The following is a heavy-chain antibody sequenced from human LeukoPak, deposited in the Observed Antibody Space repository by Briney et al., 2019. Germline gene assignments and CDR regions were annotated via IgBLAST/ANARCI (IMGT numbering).Heavy chain of an antibody. V-gene: IGHV3-11*01. Sequence: PGGSLRLSCAASGFTFSDYYMSWIRQAPGKGLEWVSYISSSGSTIYYADSVKGRFTISRDNAKNSLYLQMNSLRAEDTALYHCARNVDTAMGEDYYYMDVWGKGTTVTISS. CDR2: ISSSGSTI. CDR3: ARNVDTAMGEDYYYMDV. D-gene: IGHD5-18*01. CDR1: GFTFSDYY. J-gene: IGHJ6*03.